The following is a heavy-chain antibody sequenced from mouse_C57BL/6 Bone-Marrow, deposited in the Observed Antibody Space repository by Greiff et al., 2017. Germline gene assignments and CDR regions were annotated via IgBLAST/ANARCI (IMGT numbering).Heavy chain of an antibody. Sequence: VQLQQSGAELARPGASVKMSCTASGYTFTSYTMHWLKQRPGQGLEWIGYINPSSGYTKYNQKFKDKATLTADKSSSTAYMQLSSLTSEDSAVYYCARSNYAYWGQGTLVTVSA. CDR3: ARSNYAY. D-gene: IGHD2-5*01. CDR1: GYTFTSYT. J-gene: IGHJ3*01. V-gene: IGHV1-4*01. CDR2: INPSSGYT.